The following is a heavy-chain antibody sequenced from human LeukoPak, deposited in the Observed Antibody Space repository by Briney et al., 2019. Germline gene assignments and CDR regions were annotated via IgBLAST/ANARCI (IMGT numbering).Heavy chain of an antibody. Sequence: NPSETLSLTCAVYGGSFSGYYWSWIRQPPGKGLEWIGEINHSGSINYNPSLKSRVTISVDTSKNQFSLKLSSVTAADTAVYYCARRCGGDCYYYYYGMDVWGQGTTVTVSS. CDR2: INHSGSI. V-gene: IGHV4-34*01. J-gene: IGHJ6*02. CDR1: GGSFSGYY. D-gene: IGHD2-21*02. CDR3: ARRCGGDCYYYYYGMDV.